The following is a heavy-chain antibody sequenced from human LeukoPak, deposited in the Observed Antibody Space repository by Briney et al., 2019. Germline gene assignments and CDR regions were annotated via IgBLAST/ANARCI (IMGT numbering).Heavy chain of an antibody. Sequence: SETLSLTCTVSGASISTATYYWGWIRQSPGKGLEWIAKIYYSGSTYYNPSLMSRVTISIDMSKNQSSLNLSSVTAADTALYYCARVDHYYFYMDVWGKGTTVTVSS. V-gene: IGHV4-39*01. CDR2: IYYSGST. J-gene: IGHJ6*03. CDR1: GASISTATYY. CDR3: ARVDHYYFYMDV.